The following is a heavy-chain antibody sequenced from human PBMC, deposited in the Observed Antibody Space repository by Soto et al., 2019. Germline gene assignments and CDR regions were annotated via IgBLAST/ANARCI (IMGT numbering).Heavy chain of an antibody. D-gene: IGHD1-1*01. CDR3: AKDKPGTTSFDY. J-gene: IGHJ4*02. CDR2: ISDRGATT. CDR1: GFTISSCA. V-gene: IGHV3-23*01. Sequence: GGSLRLSCAASGFTISSCAMSWVRQAPGKGLEWVSAISDRGATTHYADSVKGRFTISRDTSKNTLYLQMNTLRAEGTAVYYCAKDKPGTTSFDYWGRGTLVTVSS.